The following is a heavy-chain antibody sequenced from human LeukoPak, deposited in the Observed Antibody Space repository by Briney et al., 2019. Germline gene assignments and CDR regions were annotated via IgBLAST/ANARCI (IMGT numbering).Heavy chain of an antibody. J-gene: IGHJ4*02. CDR3: ARCLYYDDSSGYYGY. CDR1: GGSFSGYY. CDR2: INHSGST. D-gene: IGHD3-22*01. V-gene: IGHV4-34*01. Sequence: SETLSLTCAVSGGSFSGYYWSWIRQPPGKGLEWIGEINHSGSTNYNPSLKSRVTISVDTSKNQFSLKLSSVTAADTAVYYCARCLYYDDSSGYYGYWGQGTLVTVSS.